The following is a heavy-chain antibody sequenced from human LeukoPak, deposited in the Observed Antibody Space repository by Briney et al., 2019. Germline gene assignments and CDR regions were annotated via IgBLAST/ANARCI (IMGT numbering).Heavy chain of an antibody. CDR2: INWNGGST. V-gene: IGHV3-20*04. CDR1: GFTFDDYD. J-gene: IGHJ3*02. Sequence: GGSLRLSCAASGFTFDDYDMSWVRQAPGKGLEWVSGINWNGGSTGYADSVKGRFTISRDNAKNSLYLQMNSLRAEDTALYYCAREDGYCSSTSCYTGAFDIWGQGTMVTVSS. D-gene: IGHD2-2*01. CDR3: AREDGYCSSTSCYTGAFDI.